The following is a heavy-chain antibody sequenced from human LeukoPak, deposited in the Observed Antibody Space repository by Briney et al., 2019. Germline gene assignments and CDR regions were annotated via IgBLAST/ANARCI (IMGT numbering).Heavy chain of an antibody. J-gene: IGHJ4*02. D-gene: IGHD3-9*01. CDR1: GYTFTSYY. CDR3: ARGSGLRYFDWFLPFDY. V-gene: IGHV1-2*02. Sequence: ASVKVSCKASGYTFTSYYMHWVRQAPGQGLEWMGWINPNSGGTNYAQKFQGRVTMTRDTSISTAYMELSRLRSDDTAVYYCARGSGLRYFDWFLPFDYWGQGTLVTVSS. CDR2: INPNSGGT.